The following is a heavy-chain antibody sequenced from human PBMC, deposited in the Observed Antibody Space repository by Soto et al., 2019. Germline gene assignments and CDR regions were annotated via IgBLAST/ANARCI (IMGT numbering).Heavy chain of an antibody. CDR3: VRLPYCGGDCYPPNYYYGMDG. Sequence: WESLKISCRGSGYSFTSYWIGWVRQMPGKGLEWMGIIYPGDSDTRYSPSFQGQVTISADKSISTAYLQWSSLKASDTAMYYCVRLPYCGGDCYPPNYYYGMDGRGQGTTVTVSS. D-gene: IGHD2-21*02. CDR1: GYSFTSYW. V-gene: IGHV5-51*01. CDR2: IYPGDSDT. J-gene: IGHJ6*02.